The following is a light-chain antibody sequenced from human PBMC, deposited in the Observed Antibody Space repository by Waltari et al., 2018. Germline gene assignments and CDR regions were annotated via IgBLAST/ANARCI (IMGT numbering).Light chain of an antibody. CDR3: QHYDKLPPT. CDR1: QDIRNY. V-gene: IGKV1-33*01. J-gene: IGKJ5*01. CDR2: DAS. Sequence: DIQMTQSPSSLSASVGDRVTITCQASQDIRNYLNWYQQKPGKDPKLLIYDASNLQTGVPSRFSGSGSGTDFTFTISRLQPEDFATYYCQHYDKLPPTFGQGTRLDMK.